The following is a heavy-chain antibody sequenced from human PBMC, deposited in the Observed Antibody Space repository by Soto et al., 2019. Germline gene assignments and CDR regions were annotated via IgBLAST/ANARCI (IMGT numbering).Heavy chain of an antibody. Sequence: HPGGSLRLSCAASGFTFSSYAMSWVRQAPGKGLEWVSAISGSGGSTYYADSVKGRFTISRDNSKNTLYLQMNSLRAEDTAVYYCAKDSGSGSYKGPQCYSSYYGMDVWGQGTTVTVSS. CDR3: AKDSGSGSYKGPQCYSSYYGMDV. D-gene: IGHD1-26*01. J-gene: IGHJ6*02. CDR2: ISGSGGST. CDR1: GFTFSSYA. V-gene: IGHV3-23*01.